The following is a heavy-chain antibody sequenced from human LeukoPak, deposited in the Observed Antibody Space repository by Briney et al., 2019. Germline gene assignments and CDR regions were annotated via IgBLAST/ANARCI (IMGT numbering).Heavy chain of an antibody. D-gene: IGHD2-2*01. CDR1: GFTFSGYA. J-gene: IGHJ4*02. CDR2: VSGSGDNT. Sequence: AGSLRLSCAASGFTFSGYAMNWVRQAPGKGLEWVLGVSGSGDNTYYPDSVKGRFTISRDNSKNTLYLQMNSLRADDTAVYYCARWSRSCSSTSCLFDYWGQGTLVTVSS. CDR3: ARWSRSCSSTSCLFDY. V-gene: IGHV3-23*01.